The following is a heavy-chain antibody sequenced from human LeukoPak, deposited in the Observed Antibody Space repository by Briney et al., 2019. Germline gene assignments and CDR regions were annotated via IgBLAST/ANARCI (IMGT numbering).Heavy chain of an antibody. V-gene: IGHV3-30*18. D-gene: IGHD1-14*01. CDR2: ISYDGSNK. CDR3: AKASGFCGSRIGYGMDV. CDR1: GFTFSSYC. J-gene: IGHJ6*02. Sequence: PGRSLRLSCAASGFTFSSYCMHWVRQAPGKGLEWVAVISYDGSNKYYADSVKGRFTISRDNSKNTLYLQMNSLRAEDTGVYYCAKASGFCGSRIGYGMDVWGQGTTVTVSS.